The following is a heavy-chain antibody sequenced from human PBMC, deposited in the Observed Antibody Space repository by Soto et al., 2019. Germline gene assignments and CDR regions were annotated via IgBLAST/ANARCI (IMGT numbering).Heavy chain of an antibody. D-gene: IGHD5-12*01. Sequence: QVQLVQSGAEVKKPGSSVKVSYKASGGTYSSYAISWVRQAPGQGLEWMGGIIPIFGTANYAQKFQGRVTITADESTSTAYMELSSLRSEDTAVYYCARDKRRRWLQLGYYFDYWGQGTLVTVSS. V-gene: IGHV1-69*12. CDR2: IIPIFGTA. CDR1: GGTYSSYA. CDR3: ARDKRRRWLQLGYYFDY. J-gene: IGHJ4*02.